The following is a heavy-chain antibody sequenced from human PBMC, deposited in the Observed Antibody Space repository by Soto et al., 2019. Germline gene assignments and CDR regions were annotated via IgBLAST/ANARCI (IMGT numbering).Heavy chain of an antibody. D-gene: IGHD1-1*01. Sequence: SETLSLTCTVSGGSISSGDYYWGWVRQLPGKGLEWMGSIYYTGGTFYNPSLKSRVNISVDTSKNQFSLILSSVTAADAAVYYFASGRDVPGTHTPSGPGSPVNASS. J-gene: IGHJ5*02. V-gene: IGHV4-39*01. CDR1: GGSISSGDYY. CDR3: ASGRDVPGTHTP. CDR2: IYYTGGT.